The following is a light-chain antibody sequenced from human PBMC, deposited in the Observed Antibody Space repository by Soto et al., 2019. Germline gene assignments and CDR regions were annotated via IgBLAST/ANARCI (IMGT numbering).Light chain of an antibody. CDR1: QSISTY. Sequence: DIQMTQSPSSLSASVGDRVTITCRASQSISTYLNWYQQKPGKAPELLIYAASSLQRGVPSRFSGSGSGTEFTLSISSLQPEDFATYYCQQSYSTPRTFGQGTKVDIK. CDR2: AAS. CDR3: QQSYSTPRT. V-gene: IGKV1-39*01. J-gene: IGKJ1*01.